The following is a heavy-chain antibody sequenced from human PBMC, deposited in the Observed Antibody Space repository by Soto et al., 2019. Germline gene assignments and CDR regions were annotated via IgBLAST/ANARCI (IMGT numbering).Heavy chain of an antibody. D-gene: IGHD2-15*01. V-gene: IGHV1-3*01. CDR1: GYTFTSYA. CDR2: INAGNGNT. CDR3: ARFLCSGGSCYWGY. Sequence: ASVKVSCKASGYTFTSYAMHWVRQAPGQRLEWMGWINAGNGNTKYSQKFQGRVTITRDTSASTAYMELSSLRSEDTAVYYCARFLCSGGSCYWGYWGQGTLVTVSS. J-gene: IGHJ4*02.